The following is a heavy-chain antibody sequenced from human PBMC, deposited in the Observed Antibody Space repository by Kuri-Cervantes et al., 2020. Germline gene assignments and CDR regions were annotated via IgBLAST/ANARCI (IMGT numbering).Heavy chain of an antibody. Sequence: ASVKVSCKASGYTFTSYAMHWVRQAPRQRLEWMGWINAGNGNTKYSQKFQGRVNMTTDTSTSTAYMELRSLRSDDTAVYYCTRSMVRGVPDYWGQGTLVTVSS. CDR1: GYTFTSYA. D-gene: IGHD3-10*01. J-gene: IGHJ4*02. CDR3: TRSMVRGVPDY. CDR2: INAGNGNT. V-gene: IGHV1-3*01.